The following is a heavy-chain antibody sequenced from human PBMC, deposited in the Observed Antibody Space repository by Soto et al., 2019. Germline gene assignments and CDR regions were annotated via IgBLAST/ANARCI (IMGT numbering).Heavy chain of an antibody. J-gene: IGHJ4*02. D-gene: IGHD2-15*01. Sequence: SETLSLTCAVYGGCFSGYYWSWIRQPPGKGLEWSGEIKHSGSTDYNPALKSRVTISVGASKKQFSLKLSAVTAADASAYECGRPAPRYCRSDSRYYWRDYWGQRTMVTVS. CDR1: GGCFSGYY. CDR3: GRPAPRYCRSDSRYYWRDY. CDR2: IKHSGST. V-gene: IGHV4-34*01.